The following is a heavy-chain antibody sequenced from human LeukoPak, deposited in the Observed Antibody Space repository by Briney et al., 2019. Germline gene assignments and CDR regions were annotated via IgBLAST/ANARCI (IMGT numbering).Heavy chain of an antibody. V-gene: IGHV4-34*01. CDR2: INHSGST. CDR3: ASSSDFDY. D-gene: IGHD6-6*01. J-gene: IGHJ4*02. Sequence: PSETLSLTCAVYGGSFSGYYWSWIRQPPGKGLEWIGEINHSGSTNYNPSLKSRVTISVDTSKNQFSLKLNSVTAADTAVYYCASSSDFDYWGQGTLVTVSS. CDR1: GGSFSGYY.